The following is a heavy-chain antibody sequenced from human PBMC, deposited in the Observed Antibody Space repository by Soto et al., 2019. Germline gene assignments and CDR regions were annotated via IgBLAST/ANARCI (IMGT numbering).Heavy chain of an antibody. Sequence: ASVQVSCKASGYTFTSYGISWVRQAPGQGLEWMGWISAYNGNTNYAQKLQGRVTMTTDTSTSTAYMELRSLRSDDTAVYYCARDGSSWVNDAFDIWGQGTMVTVSS. CDR3: ARDGSSWVNDAFDI. J-gene: IGHJ3*02. D-gene: IGHD6-13*01. CDR1: GYTFTSYG. V-gene: IGHV1-18*01. CDR2: ISAYNGNT.